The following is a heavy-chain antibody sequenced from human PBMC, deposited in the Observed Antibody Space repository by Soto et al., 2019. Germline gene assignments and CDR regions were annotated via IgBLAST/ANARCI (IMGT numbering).Heavy chain of an antibody. CDR1: GYTFTSYD. D-gene: IGHD3-22*01. V-gene: IGHV1-18*01. CDR2: ISAYNGNT. J-gene: IGHJ4*02. Sequence: ASVKVSCKASGYTFTSYDINWVRQATGQGLEWMGWISAYNGNTNYAQKLQGRVTMTTDTSTSTAYMELRSLRSDDTAVYYCARSYYDSSGYYEFDYWGQGTLVTVSS. CDR3: ARSYYDSSGYYEFDY.